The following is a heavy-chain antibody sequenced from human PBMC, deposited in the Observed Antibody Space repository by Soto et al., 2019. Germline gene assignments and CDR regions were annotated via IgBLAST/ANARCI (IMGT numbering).Heavy chain of an antibody. CDR3: ARAPGRGYCNNTSCYSFRGFYWSDP. CDR1: GYTFIDYH. V-gene: IGHV1-2*02. J-gene: IGHJ5*02. Sequence: ASLKVSCKASGYTFIDYHMHWVRQAPGQGLEWMGWINPNSGGTSYAQKFQGRVTMTRATSISTAYMELSSVTSDDTAVYYCARAPGRGYCNNTSCYSFRGFYWSDPWGQGTLVTVSS. CDR2: INPNSGGT. D-gene: IGHD2-2*01.